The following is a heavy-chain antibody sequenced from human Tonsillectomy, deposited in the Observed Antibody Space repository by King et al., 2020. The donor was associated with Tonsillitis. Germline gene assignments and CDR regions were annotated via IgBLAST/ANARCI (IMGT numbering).Heavy chain of an antibody. V-gene: IGHV1-46*03. Sequence: VQLVESGAEVKKPGASVKVSCKASEYSFTNYYIHWVRQAPGQGLEWMGVINPSDGSTSYAQKFQGRVTMTRDTSTSTVYMELNSLRSEDTAVYYCASGYYYDSSGEGWFDPWGQGTLVTVSS. CDR3: ASGYYYDSSGEGWFDP. D-gene: IGHD3-22*01. CDR1: EYSFTNYY. CDR2: INPSDGST. J-gene: IGHJ5*02.